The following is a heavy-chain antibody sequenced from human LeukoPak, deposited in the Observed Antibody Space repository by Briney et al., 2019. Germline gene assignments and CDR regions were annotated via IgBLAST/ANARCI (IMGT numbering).Heavy chain of an antibody. CDR3: ARLSSHYGDYKVDP. CDR2: INPHSGKT. CDR1: GYPFSNYD. Sequence: ASVTVSCKPSGYPFSNYDINWVRQATGQGLEWMGWINPHSGKTGYAQKFQGRVTMTTDTSASTAYMELSSLRSEDTAVYYCARLSSHYGDYKVDPWGQGTLVTVSS. D-gene: IGHD4-17*01. V-gene: IGHV1-8*01. J-gene: IGHJ5*02.